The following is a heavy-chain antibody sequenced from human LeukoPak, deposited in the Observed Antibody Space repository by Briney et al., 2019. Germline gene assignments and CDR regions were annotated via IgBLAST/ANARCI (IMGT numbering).Heavy chain of an antibody. Sequence: ASVKVSCKASGYTFTSYDINWVRQATGQGLGWMGWMNPNSGNTGYAQKFQGRVTITRNTSISTAYMELSSLRSEDTAVYYCARAAGALRFLEWRRYYFDYWGQGTLVTVSS. D-gene: IGHD3-3*01. J-gene: IGHJ4*02. CDR3: ARAAGALRFLEWRRYYFDY. V-gene: IGHV1-8*03. CDR1: GYTFTSYD. CDR2: MNPNSGNT.